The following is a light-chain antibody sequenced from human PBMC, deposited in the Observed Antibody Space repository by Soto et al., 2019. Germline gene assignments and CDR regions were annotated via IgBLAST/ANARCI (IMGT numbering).Light chain of an antibody. CDR3: QQRKKWPPIT. CDR2: YAS. CDR1: QDIGTY. J-gene: IGKJ5*01. Sequence: RMTQSPASFSVSPGDRVSITCRATQDIGTYLAWYQQIPGKAPKLLIYYASTLQTGVPSGFSGSGSGTVFTLTIGSLEPEESAVYYYQQRKKWPPITFGQGTRLEIK. V-gene: IGKV1-8*01.